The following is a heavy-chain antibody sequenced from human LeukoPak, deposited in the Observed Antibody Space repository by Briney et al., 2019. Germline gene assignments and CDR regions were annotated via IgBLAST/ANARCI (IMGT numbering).Heavy chain of an antibody. D-gene: IGHD4-17*01. CDR1: GFTFSDYY. Sequence: PGGSLRLSCAASGFTFSDYYMSWIRQAPGKGLEWVSYVSSSGSTIYYADSVKGRFTISRDNAKNSLYLQMNSLRAEDTAVYYCARDRVVEEYGDSGVFDYWGQGTLVTVSS. J-gene: IGHJ4*02. CDR3: ARDRVVEEYGDSGVFDY. CDR2: VSSSGSTI. V-gene: IGHV3-11*04.